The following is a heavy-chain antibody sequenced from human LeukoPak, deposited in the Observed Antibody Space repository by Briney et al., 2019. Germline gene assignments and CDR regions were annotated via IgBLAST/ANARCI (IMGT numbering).Heavy chain of an antibody. D-gene: IGHD5-18*01. CDR2: ISGSGGST. CDR1: GFTFSSYA. Sequence: GGSLRLSCAASGFTFSSYAMSWVRQAPGKGLEWVSAISGSGGSTYYADSVKGRFTISRDNSKNTLYLQMNSLRAEDTAVYYCAKGDTAMVYYYYGMDVWGQGTTVTVSS. J-gene: IGHJ6*02. V-gene: IGHV3-23*01. CDR3: AKGDTAMVYYYYGMDV.